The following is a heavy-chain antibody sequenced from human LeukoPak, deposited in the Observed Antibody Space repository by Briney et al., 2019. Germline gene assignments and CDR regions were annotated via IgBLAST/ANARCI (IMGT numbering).Heavy chain of an antibody. V-gene: IGHV3-7*01. CDR3: ARDAAGSYYYGSGSYYKPNYYYGMDV. Sequence: GGSLRLSCAASGFGFSNYWMGWVRQTPGRGLEWVAYIKPDGSVTQYVDSVKGRFTISRDNAQNSLSLQMNSLRAEDTAVYYCARDAAGSYYYGSGSYYKPNYYYGMDVWGQGTTVTVSS. CDR1: GFGFSNYW. CDR2: IKPDGSVT. J-gene: IGHJ6*02. D-gene: IGHD3-10*01.